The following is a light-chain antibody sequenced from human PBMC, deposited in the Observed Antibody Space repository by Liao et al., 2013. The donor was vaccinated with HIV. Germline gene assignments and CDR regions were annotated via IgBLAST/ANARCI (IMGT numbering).Light chain of an antibody. CDR2: YDT. CDR3: QVWDGISDHPV. CDR1: NIGSKS. Sequence: SYVLTQPPSVSVAPGKTAKITCGGNNIGSKSVHWYQQKPGQAPVVVIYYDTDRPSGIPERFSGSNSGNTATLSISRVEAEDEADYYCQVWDGISDHPVFGGGTKLTVL. V-gene: IGLV3-21*01. J-gene: IGLJ3*02.